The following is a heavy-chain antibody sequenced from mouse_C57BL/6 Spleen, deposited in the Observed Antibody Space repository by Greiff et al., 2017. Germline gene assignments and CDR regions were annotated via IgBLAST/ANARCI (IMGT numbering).Heavy chain of an antibody. V-gene: IGHV1-59*01. Sequence: VQLQQPGAELVRPGPSVKLSCKASGYTFTSYWMHWVKQRPGQGLEWIGVIDPSDSYTNYNQKFKGKATLTVDTSSSTAYMQLSSLTSEDSAVYDCARWGSNPLDYWGQGTTLTVSS. CDR3: ARWGSNPLDY. J-gene: IGHJ2*01. CDR2: IDPSDSYT. D-gene: IGHD2-5*01. CDR1: GYTFTSYW.